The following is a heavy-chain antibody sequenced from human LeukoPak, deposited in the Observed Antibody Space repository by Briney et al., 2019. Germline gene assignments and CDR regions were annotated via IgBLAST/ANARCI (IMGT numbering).Heavy chain of an antibody. CDR1: GFTFISYD. CDR2: ITGSTGTT. D-gene: IGHD2-15*01. J-gene: IGHJ4*02. CDR3: AKDQLNRFCSGGGCSTTHDY. Sequence: GGTLRPSCAASGFTFISYDMSWVRQAPGMGLEWVSGITGSTGTTYYADSVKGRFTISRDNSKNTLYLQMNSLRAEDTAVYYCAKDQLNRFCSGGGCSTTHDYWGQGTLVTVSS. V-gene: IGHV3-23*01.